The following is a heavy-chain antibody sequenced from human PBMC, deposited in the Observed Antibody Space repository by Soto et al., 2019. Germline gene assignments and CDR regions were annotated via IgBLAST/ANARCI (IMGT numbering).Heavy chain of an antibody. CDR1: GGTFSNYA. V-gene: IGHV1-24*01. J-gene: IGHJ5*02. CDR2: FDPEDGET. D-gene: IGHD2-15*01. Sequence: ASVKVSCKASGGTFSNYAISWVRQAPGKGLEWMGGFDPEDGETIYAQKFQGRVTMTEDTSTDTAYMELSSLRSEDTAVYYCATFFPGGRVDAATPWFDPWGQGTLVTVSS. CDR3: ATFFPGGRVDAATPWFDP.